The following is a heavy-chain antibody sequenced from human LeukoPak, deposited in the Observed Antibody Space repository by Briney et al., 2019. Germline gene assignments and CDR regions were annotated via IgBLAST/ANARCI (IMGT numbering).Heavy chain of an antibody. CDR2: GFYGGSA. CDR3: ARQFATASAHTRGYFDF. J-gene: IGHJ4*02. D-gene: IGHD2-2*01. CDR1: GASISSSNDY. Sequence: PSETLSLTCTVSGASISSSNDYWGWIRQAPGKGLEWIGSGFYGGSAHYNPSLKSRATISVDTSKNQFSLKLSSVTAADAAMYYCARQFATASAHTRGYFDFWGQGTVVTVSS. V-gene: IGHV4-39*01.